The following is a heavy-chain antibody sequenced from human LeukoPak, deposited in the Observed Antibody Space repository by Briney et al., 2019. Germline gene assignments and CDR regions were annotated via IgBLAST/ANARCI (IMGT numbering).Heavy chain of an antibody. V-gene: IGHV3-9*01. D-gene: IGHD5/OR15-5a*01. CDR2: ISWNSGSI. CDR1: GFTFDDYA. J-gene: IGHJ6*02. CDR3: ARAASKGGMDV. Sequence: GGSLRLSCAASGFTFDDYAMHWVRQAPGKGLEWVSGISWNSGSIGYADSVKGRFTISGDNAKNSLYLQMNSLRAEDTALYYCARAASKGGMDVWGQGTTVTVSS.